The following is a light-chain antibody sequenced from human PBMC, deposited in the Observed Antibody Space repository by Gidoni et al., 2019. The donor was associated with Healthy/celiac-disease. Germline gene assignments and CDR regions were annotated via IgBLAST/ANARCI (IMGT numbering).Light chain of an antibody. V-gene: IGKV2-28*01. Sequence: DIVMTQSPLSLHVTPGEPASISCRSSQSLLHSNGYNYLDWYLQKPGQSPQLLIDLGSNRASGLPDRFSGSGSGTDFTLKISRVEAEDVGVYYCMQALQTPWTFGQGTKVEIK. J-gene: IGKJ1*01. CDR1: QSLLHSNGYNY. CDR3: MQALQTPWT. CDR2: LGS.